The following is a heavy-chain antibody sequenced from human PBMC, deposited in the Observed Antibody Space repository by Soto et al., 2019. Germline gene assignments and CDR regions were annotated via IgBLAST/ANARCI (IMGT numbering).Heavy chain of an antibody. CDR2: IYYSGSN. J-gene: IGHJ5*02. CDR1: GGSISRGGYY. V-gene: IGHV4-31*03. Sequence: QVQLQESGPGLVKPSQTLSLTCTVSGGSISRGGYYWTWIRQHPGKGLEWIGYIYYSGSNYYNPSLKRRLTISLDTSKNQFSLKLSSVTAADTAVYYCAGSVFPWGQGTLVTVSS. CDR3: AGSVFP.